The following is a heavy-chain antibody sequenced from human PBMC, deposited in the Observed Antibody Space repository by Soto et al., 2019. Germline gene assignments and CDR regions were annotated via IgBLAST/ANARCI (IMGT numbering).Heavy chain of an antibody. CDR1: GGSFSGYY. V-gene: IGHV4-34*01. CDR2: INHSGST. Sequence: SETLSLTCAVYGGSFSGYYWSWIRQPPGKGLEWIGEINHSGSTNYNPSLKSRVTISVDTSKNQFSLKLGSVTAADTAVYYCARGDPTQITNSSSWYSIFRFGYYYGMDVWGQGTTVTVSS. J-gene: IGHJ6*02. CDR3: ARGDPTQITNSSSWYSIFRFGYYYGMDV. D-gene: IGHD6-13*01.